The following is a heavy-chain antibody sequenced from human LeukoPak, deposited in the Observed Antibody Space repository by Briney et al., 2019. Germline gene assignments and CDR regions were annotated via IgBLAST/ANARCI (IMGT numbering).Heavy chain of an antibody. CDR1: GFTFSSYA. CDR2: ISGSGGST. Sequence: GGSLRLSCAASGFTFSSYAMSWVRQAPGKGLEWVSAISGSGGSTYYADSVKGRFTISRDNSKNTLYLQMNSLRAEDTAVYYCAKDDLSSTYYDILTGYSHLDYWGQGTLVTVSS. CDR3: AKDDLSSTYYDILTGYSHLDY. J-gene: IGHJ4*02. V-gene: IGHV3-23*01. D-gene: IGHD3-9*01.